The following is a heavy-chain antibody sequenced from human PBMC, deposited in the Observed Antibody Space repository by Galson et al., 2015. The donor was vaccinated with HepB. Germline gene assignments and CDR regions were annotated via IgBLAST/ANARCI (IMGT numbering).Heavy chain of an antibody. CDR1: GGSISSYY. Sequence: TLSLTCTVSGGSISSYYWSWIRPPPGKGLEWIGYIYYSGSTNYNPSLKSRVTISVDTSKNQFSLKLSSVTAADTAVYYCAREPYYYDSSGYYSYGMDVWGQGTTVTVSS. J-gene: IGHJ6*02. CDR3: AREPYYYDSSGYYSYGMDV. CDR2: IYYSGST. D-gene: IGHD3-22*01. V-gene: IGHV4-59*01.